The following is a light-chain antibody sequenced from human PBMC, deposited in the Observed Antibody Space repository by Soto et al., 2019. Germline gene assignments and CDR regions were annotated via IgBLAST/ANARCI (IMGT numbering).Light chain of an antibody. CDR3: KQHNSYSLT. CDR1: QSISGW. Sequence: DIQMTQSPSTLSASVGDRVTITCRASQSISGWLAWYQQKPGKAPKLLIYDASILESGVQSRFSGGGSGTEFTLTITTLQPDDFATYYCKQHNSYSLTFGQGTKVDIK. V-gene: IGKV1-5*01. CDR2: DAS. J-gene: IGKJ1*01.